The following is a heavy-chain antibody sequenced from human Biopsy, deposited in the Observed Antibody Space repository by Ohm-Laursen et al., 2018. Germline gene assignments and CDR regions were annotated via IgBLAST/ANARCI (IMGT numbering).Heavy chain of an antibody. CDR2: IHYSGNT. V-gene: IGHV4-31*03. CDR3: VRDRRDWYEP. Sequence: SDTLSLTCTVSGDSINTGGYYWTWIRQHPGTGLVWIGYIHYSGNTLYNPSLKSRLTISVDTSRNQFSLKLTSVTAADTAVYYCVRDRRDWYEPWGQGTLVTVSS. CDR1: GDSINTGGYY. J-gene: IGHJ5*02.